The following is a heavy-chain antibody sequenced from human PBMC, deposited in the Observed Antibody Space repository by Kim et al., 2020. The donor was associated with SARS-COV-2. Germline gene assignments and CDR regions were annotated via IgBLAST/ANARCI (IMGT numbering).Heavy chain of an antibody. D-gene: IGHD6-13*01. CDR1: GFTFSNYG. Sequence: GGSLRLSCVASGFTFSNYGMTWVRQAPGGGLEWVSGITGSGEITAYADSVKGRFTISRDNSKKTLYLQMSSLIAEYTAIYYCANPRQPDYWGQGTLVTVSS. V-gene: IGHV3-23*01. J-gene: IGHJ4*02. CDR2: ITGSGEIT. CDR3: ANPRQPDY.